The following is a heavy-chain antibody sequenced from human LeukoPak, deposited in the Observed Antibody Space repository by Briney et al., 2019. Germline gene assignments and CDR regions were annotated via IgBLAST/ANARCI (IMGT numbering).Heavy chain of an antibody. CDR2: INSDGSST. V-gene: IGHV3-74*01. CDR3: ARDPDDYDFLNWFDP. Sequence: GGSLRLSCAAPGFTFSSYWMHWVRQAPGKGLGWVSRINSDGSSTSYADSVKGRFTISRDNAKNTLYLQMNSLRAEDTAVYYCARDPDDYDFLNWFDPWGQGTLVTVSS. CDR1: GFTFSSYW. D-gene: IGHD3-3*01. J-gene: IGHJ5*02.